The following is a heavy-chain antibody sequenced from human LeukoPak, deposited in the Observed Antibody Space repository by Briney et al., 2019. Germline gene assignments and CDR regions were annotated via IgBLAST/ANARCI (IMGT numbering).Heavy chain of an antibody. CDR1: GYSFTSYW. V-gene: IGHV5-51*01. J-gene: IGHJ3*02. D-gene: IGHD6-19*01. CDR2: IYPGDSDT. Sequence: GESLKISCKGSGYSFTSYWIGWVRQMPGKGLEWMGIIYPGDSDTRYSPSFQGQVTISAGKSISTAYLQWSSLKASDTAMYYCARSIAVAGTGYAYDAFDIWGQGTMVTVSS. CDR3: ARSIAVAGTGYAYDAFDI.